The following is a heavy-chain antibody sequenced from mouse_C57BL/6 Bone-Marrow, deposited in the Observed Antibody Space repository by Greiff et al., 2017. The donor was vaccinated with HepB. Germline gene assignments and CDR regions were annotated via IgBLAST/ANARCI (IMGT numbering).Heavy chain of an antibody. CDR1: GYTFTSYW. CDR3: ARTHNYGSSYWYFDV. CDR2: IYPGNSDT. V-gene: IGHV1-5*01. J-gene: IGHJ1*03. Sequence: EVQVVESGTVLARPGASVKMSCKTSGYTFTSYWMHWVKQRPGQGLEWIGAIYPGNSDTSYNQKFKGKATLTVDKSSSTAYMQLSSLTSEDSAVYYCARTHNYGSSYWYFDVWGTGTTVTVSS. D-gene: IGHD1-1*01.